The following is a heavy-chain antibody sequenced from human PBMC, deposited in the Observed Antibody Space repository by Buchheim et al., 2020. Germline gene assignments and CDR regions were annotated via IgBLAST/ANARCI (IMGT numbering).Heavy chain of an antibody. CDR2: INHSGST. V-gene: IGHV4-34*01. CDR3: ARSRYCSSTSQCYSGMDV. J-gene: IGHJ6*02. D-gene: IGHD2-2*01. CDR1: GGSFSGYY. Sequence: QVQLQQWGAGLLKPSETLSLTCAVYGGSFSGYYWSWIRQPPGKGLEWIGEINHSGSTNYNPSLKSRVTISVDTSKNQFSLQLSSVTAADTAVYYCARSRYCSSTSQCYSGMDVWGQGTT.